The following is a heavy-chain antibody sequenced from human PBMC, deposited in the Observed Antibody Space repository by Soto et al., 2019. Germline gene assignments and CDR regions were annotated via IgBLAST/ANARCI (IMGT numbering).Heavy chain of an antibody. V-gene: IGHV3-23*01. CDR3: ARGGSPTNYAWDH. Sequence: PGGSLRLSCEVSGFTFSTYAMSWIRQAPGKGLEWVSLINVDGTETYYTDSVKGRFTISRDNSKNIVYLQMNSLRAEDKALFYYARGGSPTNYAWDHWGQGTLVTVYS. CDR1: GFTFSTYA. J-gene: IGHJ4*01. CDR2: INVDGTET. D-gene: IGHD4-4*01.